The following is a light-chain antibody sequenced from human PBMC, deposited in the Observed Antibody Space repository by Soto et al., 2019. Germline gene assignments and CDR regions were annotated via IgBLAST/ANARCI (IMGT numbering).Light chain of an antibody. CDR1: QSISNY. J-gene: IGKJ3*01. CDR3: QPTSITPFT. CDR2: AAS. V-gene: IGKV1-39*01. Sequence: DIQMTQSPSSLSASVGDRVTVTCRASQSISNYLNWYQQKPGKAPKLLIYAASSLQSGVPSRFSGSGSGTDFTLTISSLQPEDFATYHCQPTSITPFTFGPGTKADSK.